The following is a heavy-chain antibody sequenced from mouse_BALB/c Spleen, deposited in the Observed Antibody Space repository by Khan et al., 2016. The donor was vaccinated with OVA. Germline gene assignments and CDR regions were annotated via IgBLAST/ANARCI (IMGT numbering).Heavy chain of an antibody. CDR2: IWAGGST. CDR3: ARLEDK. D-gene: IGHD1-3*01. J-gene: IGHJ2*01. V-gene: IGHV2-9*02. CDR1: GFSLTSYG. Sequence: QVQLKESGPGLVAPSQSLSITCTVSGFSLTSYGVHWVRQPPGKGLEWLGVIWAGGSTNYNSAHMSRLSIRNDNSKSQVFLKMNSLLTDDTAMYYCARLEDKGGEGTTLTVSS.